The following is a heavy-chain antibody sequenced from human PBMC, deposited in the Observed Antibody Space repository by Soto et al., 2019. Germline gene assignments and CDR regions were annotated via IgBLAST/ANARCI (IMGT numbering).Heavy chain of an antibody. CDR1: GYTFSSFG. D-gene: IGHD4-17*01. CDR3: ARSVGGHGDSSGTFDF. J-gene: IGHJ4*02. CDR2: ISVTSGNR. V-gene: IGHV1-18*01. Sequence: QVELVQSGADVKKPGASVKVSCEASGYTFSSFGITWVRQAPGQGLEWMGWISVTSGNRNYAQKFRDRVIMSTDTVTSTAYMELRSLRSDDTAIYYCARSVGGHGDSSGTFDFWGQGTLVTVSS.